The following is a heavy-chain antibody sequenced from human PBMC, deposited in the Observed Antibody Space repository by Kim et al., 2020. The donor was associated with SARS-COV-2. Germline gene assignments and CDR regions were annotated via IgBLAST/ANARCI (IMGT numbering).Heavy chain of an antibody. CDR1: GGSFSGYY. J-gene: IGHJ6*03. D-gene: IGHD3-10*01. CDR2: INHSGST. V-gene: IGHV4-34*01. Sequence: SETLSLTCAVYGGSFSGYYWSWIRQPPGKGLEWIGEINHSGSTNYNPSLKSRVTISVDTSKNQFSLKLSSVTAADTAVYYCARGKSRDRGYYYMDVWGKGTTVTVSS. CDR3: ARGKSRDRGYYYMDV.